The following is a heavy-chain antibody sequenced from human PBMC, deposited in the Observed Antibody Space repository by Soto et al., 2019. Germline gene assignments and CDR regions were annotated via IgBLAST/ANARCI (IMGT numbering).Heavy chain of an antibody. CDR2: INHSGST. J-gene: IGHJ6*02. CDR3: AATGLRRRNYGMDV. CDR1: GGSFSGYY. D-gene: IGHD3-10*01. Sequence: ASETLCLTCAVYGGSFSGYYWSWIRQPPGKGLEWIGEINHSGSTNYNPSLKSRVTISVDTSKNQFSLKLSSVTAADTAVYYCAATGLRRRNYGMDVWGQGTTVTVSS. V-gene: IGHV4-34*01.